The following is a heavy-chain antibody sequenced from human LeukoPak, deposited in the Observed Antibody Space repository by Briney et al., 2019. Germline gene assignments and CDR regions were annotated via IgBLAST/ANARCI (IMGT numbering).Heavy chain of an antibody. J-gene: IGHJ3*02. CDR1: GFTFSTYW. V-gene: IGHV3-7*01. CDR2: IKQDGSEK. CDR3: ARDKRPGLDDAFDI. Sequence: PGGSLRPSXAASGFTFSTYWMTWVRQAPGKGLEWMANIKQDGSEKYYVDSVKGRFTISRDNAKNSLYLQMNSLRVEDTAVYYCARDKRPGLDDAFDIWGRGTMVTVSS.